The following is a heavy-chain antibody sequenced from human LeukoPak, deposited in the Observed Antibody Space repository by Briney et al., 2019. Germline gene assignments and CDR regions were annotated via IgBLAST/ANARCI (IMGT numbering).Heavy chain of an antibody. CDR3: ARSMVTPYHFDY. J-gene: IGHJ4*02. D-gene: IGHD2-21*02. V-gene: IGHV3-53*01. Sequence: GALRLSFAASGFTFSSYGMHWVRQAPGKGLEWVSSIYAGGSTYYADSVKGRFIISRDNSKNTVYLPMNSLRVEDTAVYYCARSMVTPYHFDYWGQGTLVTVSS. CDR2: IYAGGST. CDR1: GFTFSSYG.